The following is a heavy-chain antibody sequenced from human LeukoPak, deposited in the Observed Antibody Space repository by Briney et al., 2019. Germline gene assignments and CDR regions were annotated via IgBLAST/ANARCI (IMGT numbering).Heavy chain of an antibody. Sequence: GGSLRLSCAASGFTFSSYAMSWVRQAPGKGLEWVSAISGSGGSTYYADSVKGRFTISRDNSKNTLYLQMNSLRAEDTAVYYCAYRGYSGYDYHHFDYWGQGTLVTVSS. CDR3: AYRGYSGYDYHHFDY. J-gene: IGHJ4*02. D-gene: IGHD5-12*01. CDR1: GFTFSSYA. V-gene: IGHV3-23*01. CDR2: ISGSGGST.